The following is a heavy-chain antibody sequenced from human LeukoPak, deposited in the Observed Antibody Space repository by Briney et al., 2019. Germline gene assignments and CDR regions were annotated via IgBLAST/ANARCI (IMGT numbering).Heavy chain of an antibody. J-gene: IGHJ4*02. CDR2: ISYDGSNK. Sequence: TGGSLRLSCAASGFTFSSYGMHWVRQAPGKGLEWVAVISYDGSNKYYADSVKGRFTISRDNSKNTLYLQMNSLRAEDTAVYYCAKGGVVPAAFDYWGQGTLVTVSS. V-gene: IGHV3-30*18. D-gene: IGHD2-2*01. CDR3: AKGGVVPAAFDY. CDR1: GFTFSSYG.